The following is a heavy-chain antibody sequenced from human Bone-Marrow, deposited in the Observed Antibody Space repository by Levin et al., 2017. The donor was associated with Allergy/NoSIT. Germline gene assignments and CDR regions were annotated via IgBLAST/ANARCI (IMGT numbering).Heavy chain of an antibody. J-gene: IGHJ5*02. CDR2: MAYDGSSK. CDR3: AKSCYTTGCNPDLPAVVSWLDP. Sequence: QAGGSLRLSCAASGFTFSDYAMHWVRQAPGKGLEWVAVMAYDGSSKYYADSVRGRFTISRDNSKATLYLQMKGLRVEDTAMYYCAKSCYTTGCNPDLPAVVSWLDPWGHGVLVTVSS. CDR1: GFTFSDYA. D-gene: IGHD3-16*02. V-gene: IGHV3-30*04.